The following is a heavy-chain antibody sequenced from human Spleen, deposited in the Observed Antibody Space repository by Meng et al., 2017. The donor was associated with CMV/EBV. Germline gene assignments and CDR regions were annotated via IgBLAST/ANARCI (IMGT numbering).Heavy chain of an antibody. J-gene: IGHJ5*02. V-gene: IGHV1-69*05. Sequence: SGGTFSSYAISCVRQAPGQGLEWMGGIIPMFGTANYAQKFQGRVTITTDESTSTAYMELSSLRSEDTAVYYCARDHTSMVVTPGWFDPWGQGTLVTVSS. D-gene: IGHD4-23*01. CDR2: IIPMFGTA. CDR3: ARDHTSMVVTPGWFDP. CDR1: GGTFSSYA.